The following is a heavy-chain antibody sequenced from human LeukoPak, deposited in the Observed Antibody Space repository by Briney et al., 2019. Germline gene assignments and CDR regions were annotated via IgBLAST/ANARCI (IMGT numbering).Heavy chain of an antibody. D-gene: IGHD4/OR15-4a*01. Sequence: PSETLSLTCTVSGGSICSSYWSWIRQPPGKGLEWIGYIYYSGSTDYNPSLKSRVTISVDTSKNQFSLKLSSLTAADTAVYYCAREGLTKYYLDYWGQGTLVTVSS. CDR3: AREGLTKYYLDY. V-gene: IGHV4-59*01. J-gene: IGHJ4*02. CDR1: GGSICSSY. CDR2: IYYSGST.